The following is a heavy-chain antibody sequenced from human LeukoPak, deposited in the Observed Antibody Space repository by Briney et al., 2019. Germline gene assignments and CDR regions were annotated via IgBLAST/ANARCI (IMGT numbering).Heavy chain of an antibody. J-gene: IGHJ6*03. CDR2: IKEDGSEK. CDR1: GFTFSSYW. D-gene: IGHD4-11*01. V-gene: IGHV3-7*01. CDR3: ARMADYSNNRYYYYYMDV. Sequence: QAGGSLRLSCAASGFTFSSYWMSWVRQAPGKGLEWVANIKEDGSEKYYVDSVKGRFTISRDNAKNSLYLQMNSLRAEDTAVYYCARMADYSNNRYYYYYMDVWGKGTTVTVSS.